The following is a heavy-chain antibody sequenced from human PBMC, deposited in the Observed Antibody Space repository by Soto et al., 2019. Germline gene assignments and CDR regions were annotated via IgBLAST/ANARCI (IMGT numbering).Heavy chain of an antibody. D-gene: IGHD2-2*03. Sequence: PGGSLRLSCAASGFTVSSNYMSWVRQAPGKGLEWVSVIYISSYIYYADSVKGRFTISRDNAKNSLYLQMNSLRAEDTAVYYCVDWDYSGMDVWGQGTTVTVSS. CDR1: GFTVSSNY. CDR2: IYISSYI. CDR3: VDWDYSGMDV. J-gene: IGHJ6*02. V-gene: IGHV3-53*01.